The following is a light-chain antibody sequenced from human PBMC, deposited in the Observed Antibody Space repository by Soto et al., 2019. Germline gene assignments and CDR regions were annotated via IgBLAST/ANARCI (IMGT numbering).Light chain of an antibody. J-gene: IGLJ1*01. V-gene: IGLV2-23*01. CDR3: CSYAGSFTYV. CDR2: EGS. Sequence: QSALTQPASVSGSPGQSITISCTGTSSDVGSGGHNLVSWYQQRPGKVPKLMIYEGSKRPSGVSNRFSGSKSGYTASLTISGLQAEDEADYFCCSYAGSFTYVFGTGTKVTVL. CDR1: SSDVGSGGHNL.